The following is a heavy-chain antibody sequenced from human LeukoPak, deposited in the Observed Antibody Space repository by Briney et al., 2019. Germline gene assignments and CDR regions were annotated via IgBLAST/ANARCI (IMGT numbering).Heavy chain of an antibody. CDR1: GFTFSAYW. CDR3: ARDDRNGYRFDY. Sequence: GGSLRLSCAASGFTFSAYWMNWVRQVPGKGLVWVSHINSDGSATNYADSVKGRFTISRDNAKNTLYLQVNSLRAEDTAVYYCARDDRNGYRFDYWGQGTLVTVSS. CDR2: INSDGSAT. D-gene: IGHD5-24*01. J-gene: IGHJ4*02. V-gene: IGHV3-74*01.